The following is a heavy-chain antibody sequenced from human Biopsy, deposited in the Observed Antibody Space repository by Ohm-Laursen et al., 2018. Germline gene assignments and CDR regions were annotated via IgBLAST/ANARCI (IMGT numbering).Heavy chain of an antibody. CDR2: ITPIFDTA. CDR1: GGTFGNYA. CDR3: ARGRTLGDCSGSSCYSGDN. V-gene: IGHV1-69*06. D-gene: IGHD2-15*01. Sequence: GSSVKVSCKVSGGTFGNYAISWVRQAPGQGLEWMGGITPIFDTANYAQKFQGRVTITADRSASTAYMELSSLTSDDTAVYYCARGRTLGDCSGSSCYSGDNWGQGTLVTVSS. J-gene: IGHJ4*02.